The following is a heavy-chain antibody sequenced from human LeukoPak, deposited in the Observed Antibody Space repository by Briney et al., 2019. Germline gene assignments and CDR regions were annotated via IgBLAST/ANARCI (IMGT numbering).Heavy chain of an antibody. J-gene: IGHJ4*02. V-gene: IGHV3-21*01. Sequence: PGGSLRLSCAASGFTFSSYSMNWVRQAPGKGLEWVSSISSSSSYIYYADSVKGRFTISRDNAKNSLYLQMNSLRAEDTAVYYCARDLSIAAHCFDYWGQGTLVTVSS. CDR3: ARDLSIAAHCFDY. D-gene: IGHD6-6*01. CDR2: ISSSSSYI. CDR1: GFTFSSYS.